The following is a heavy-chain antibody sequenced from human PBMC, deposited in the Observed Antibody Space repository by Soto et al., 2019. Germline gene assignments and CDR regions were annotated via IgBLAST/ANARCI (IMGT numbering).Heavy chain of an antibody. Sequence: GASVKVSCKESGYTFTRYYMHWVRQAPGQGLEWMGIINPSGGSTSYAQKFQGRVTMTRDMSTSTVYMELSSLRSDDTAVYYCARTTVTSYYYYGMDVWGQGTTVTVSS. D-gene: IGHD4-17*01. V-gene: IGHV1-46*01. CDR2: INPSGGST. CDR1: GYTFTRYY. J-gene: IGHJ6*02. CDR3: ARTTVTSYYYYGMDV.